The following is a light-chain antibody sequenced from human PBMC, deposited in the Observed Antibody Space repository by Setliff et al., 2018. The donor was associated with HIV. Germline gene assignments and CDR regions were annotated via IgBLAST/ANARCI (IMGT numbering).Light chain of an antibody. CDR3: CSYATENTKV. V-gene: IGLV2-23*02. CDR1: SSNVGKYDL. J-gene: IGLJ1*01. CDR2: EVS. Sequence: QSALTQPASVSGSPGQSITMSCTGNSSNVGKYDLVSWYRQYPGKAPQFTIYEVSKRPSGVSKRFSGSKSGSAASLTISGLQPDDEADYFCCSYATENTKVFGGGTRSPS.